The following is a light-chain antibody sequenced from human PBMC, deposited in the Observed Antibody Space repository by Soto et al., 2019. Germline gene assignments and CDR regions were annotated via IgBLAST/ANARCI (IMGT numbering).Light chain of an antibody. CDR2: VAS. Sequence: EIVMTQSPATLSVSPGERATLSCRASQSVSSNVAGYQQKAGQAHRRLIYVASTRATGIPSRFSGSGSVTEFTITISSMHSEDFAGYYCQKYNNGXQSTCGRGTKV. CDR1: QSVSSN. CDR3: QKYNNGXQST. V-gene: IGKV3-15*01. J-gene: IGKJ4*01.